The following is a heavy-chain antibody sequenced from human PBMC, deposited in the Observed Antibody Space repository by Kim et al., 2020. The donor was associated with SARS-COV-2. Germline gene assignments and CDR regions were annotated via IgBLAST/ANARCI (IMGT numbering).Heavy chain of an antibody. D-gene: IGHD4-17*01. CDR3: ARECAEATVVRDY. Sequence: YADSVKGRFTISRDNSKNTLYLQMNSLRAEDTAVYYCARECAEATVVRDYWGQGTLVTVSS. V-gene: IGHV3-53*01. J-gene: IGHJ4*02.